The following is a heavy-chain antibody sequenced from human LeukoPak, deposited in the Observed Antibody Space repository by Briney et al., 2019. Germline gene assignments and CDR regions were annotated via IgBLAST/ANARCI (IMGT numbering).Heavy chain of an antibody. V-gene: IGHV4-4*02. J-gene: IGHJ4*02. CDR3: ARDLRGIVAPPR. Sequence: PSETLSLTCAVSGDSISSPKWWGWVRQPPGKGLEWIGEVYHSGSANYNPSVKSRVTISVDKSKNQFSLRLTSATAADTAVYYCARDLRGIVAPPRWGQGTLVSVSS. D-gene: IGHD2-15*01. CDR2: VYHSGSA. CDR1: GDSISSPKW.